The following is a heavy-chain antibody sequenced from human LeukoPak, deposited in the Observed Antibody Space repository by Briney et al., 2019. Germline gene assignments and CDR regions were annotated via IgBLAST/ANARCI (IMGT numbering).Heavy chain of an antibody. CDR3: VKDIGSYPPEK. Sequence: GGSLRLSCAASGFSVSSTYMSWVRQAPGKGLEWVSLMYSHGLTSYGDSVRGRFTISRDTSKNTLHLQMNSLRAEDTAIYYCVKDIGSYPPEKWGQGTLVTVSS. J-gene: IGHJ4*02. CDR1: GFSVSSTY. V-gene: IGHV3-53*01. D-gene: IGHD1-26*01. CDR2: MYSHGLT.